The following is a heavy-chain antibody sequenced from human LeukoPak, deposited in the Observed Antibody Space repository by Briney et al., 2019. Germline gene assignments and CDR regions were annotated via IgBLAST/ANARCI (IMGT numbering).Heavy chain of an antibody. CDR3: ASRATKALTGYYKGMDV. CDR1: GYTFTSYD. V-gene: IGHV1-8*01. Sequence: ASVKVSCKASGYTFTSYDINWVRQATGQGLEWMGRMNPNSANTGYAQKFQGRVTMTRNISISTAYMELTSLRSEDTAVYYCASRATKALTGYYKGMDVWGQGTTVTVSS. CDR2: MNPNSANT. D-gene: IGHD3-9*01. J-gene: IGHJ6*02.